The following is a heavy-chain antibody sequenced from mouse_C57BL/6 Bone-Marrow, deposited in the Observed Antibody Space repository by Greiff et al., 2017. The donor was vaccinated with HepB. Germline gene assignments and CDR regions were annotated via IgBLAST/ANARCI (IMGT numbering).Heavy chain of an antibody. D-gene: IGHD1-1*01. J-gene: IGHJ3*01. Sequence: QVQLQQPGAELVKPGASVKLSCKASGYTFTSYWMHWLKQRPGQGLEWIGMIHPNSGSTNYNEKFKSKATLTVDKSSSTAYMQLSSLTSEDSAVYYCGWDYGSRVLFAYWGQGTLVTVSA. V-gene: IGHV1-64*01. CDR1: GYTFTSYW. CDR2: IHPNSGST. CDR3: GWDYGSRVLFAY.